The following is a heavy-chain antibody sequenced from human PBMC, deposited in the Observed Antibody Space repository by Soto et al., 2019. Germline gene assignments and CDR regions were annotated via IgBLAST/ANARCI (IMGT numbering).Heavy chain of an antibody. D-gene: IGHD6-19*01. CDR3: ARDRRSGWSNWFDP. CDR2: IYSGGST. V-gene: IGHV3-53*01. Sequence: ESGGGLIQPGGSLRLSCAASGFTVSSNYMSWVRQAPGKGLEWVSVIYSGGSTYYADSVKGRFTISRDNSKNTLYLQMNSLRAEDTAVYYCARDRRSGWSNWFDPWGQGTLVTVSS. J-gene: IGHJ5*02. CDR1: GFTVSSNY.